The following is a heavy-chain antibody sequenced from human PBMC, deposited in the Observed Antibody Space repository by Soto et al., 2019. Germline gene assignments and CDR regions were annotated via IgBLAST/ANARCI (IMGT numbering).Heavy chain of an antibody. V-gene: IGHV5-51*01. D-gene: IGHD3-3*01. J-gene: IGHJ3*02. Sequence: PGESLKISCKGSGYSFTSYWIGWVRQMPGKGLEWMGIIYPGDSDTRYRPSFQGQVTTSSAKSISTAYLQWSSLKASDTAMYYCARHQADTIFTSFDIWGPGTTVTVSS. CDR2: IYPGDSDT. CDR1: GYSFTSYW. CDR3: ARHQADTIFTSFDI.